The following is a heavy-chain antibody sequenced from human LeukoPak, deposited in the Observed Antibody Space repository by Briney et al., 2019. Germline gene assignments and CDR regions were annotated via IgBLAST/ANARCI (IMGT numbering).Heavy chain of an antibody. V-gene: IGHV3-30*02. CDR2: IPYDGSNK. CDR1: GFTFSSYG. J-gene: IGHJ6*04. Sequence: GGPLRLSCAPSGFTFSSYGMHWVRQSSGKSLEWVASIPYDGSNKYYADSVKGRFTISRDNSKNTLYLQMNSLRAEDTAVYYCAKDTYYYGLDYYYGMDVWGKGTTVTVSS. D-gene: IGHD3-10*01. CDR3: AKDTYYYGLDYYYGMDV.